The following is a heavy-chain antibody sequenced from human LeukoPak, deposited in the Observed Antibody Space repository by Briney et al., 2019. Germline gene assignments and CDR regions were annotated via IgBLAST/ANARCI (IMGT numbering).Heavy chain of an antibody. V-gene: IGHV4-34*01. J-gene: IGHJ4*02. Sequence: PSETLSLTCAVYGGSFSGFCWSWIRQPPGEGLEWIGEINHSGSTSYNPSLKSRVTISINTSKNQFSLELNSLTAADTAVYYCARGTKFYDSSAPGNYFDYWGQGTLVTVSS. D-gene: IGHD3-22*01. CDR3: ARGTKFYDSSAPGNYFDY. CDR1: GGSFSGFC. CDR2: INHSGST.